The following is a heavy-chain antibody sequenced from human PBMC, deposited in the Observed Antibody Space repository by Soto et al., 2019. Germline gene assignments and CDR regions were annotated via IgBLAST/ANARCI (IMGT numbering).Heavy chain of an antibody. D-gene: IGHD1-26*01. CDR3: AREGLYSGSSRWFDP. CDR2: IIPIFGTA. CDR1: GGTFSSYA. V-gene: IGHV1-69*13. J-gene: IGHJ5*02. Sequence: SVKVSCKASGGTFSSYAISWVRQAPGQGLEWMGGIIPIFGTANYAQKFQGRVTITADESTSTAYMELSSLRSEDTAVYYCAREGLYSGSSRWFDPWGQGTLVTVSS.